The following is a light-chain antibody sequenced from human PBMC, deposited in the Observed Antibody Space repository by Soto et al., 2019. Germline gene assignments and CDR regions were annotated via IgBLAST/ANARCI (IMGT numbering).Light chain of an antibody. Sequence: EIVMTQSPATLAVSPGERAALSCRASQSVSSNFAWYQQKPGQAPRLLIYGASSRATGTPARFSGSGSGTEFTLTISSLQSEDFAVYYCQHYNNWPSTFGLGTKLEMK. CDR1: QSVSSN. J-gene: IGKJ2*01. CDR2: GAS. CDR3: QHYNNWPST. V-gene: IGKV3-15*01.